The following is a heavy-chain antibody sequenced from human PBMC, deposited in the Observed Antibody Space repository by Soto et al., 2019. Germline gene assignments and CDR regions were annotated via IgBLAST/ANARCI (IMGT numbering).Heavy chain of an antibody. Sequence: SETLSLTCAVYGGSFSGYYWSWIRQPPGKGLEWIGEINHSGSTNYNPSLKSRVTISVDTPKNQFSLKLSSVTAADTAVYYCAGRSGSRGFDPWGQGTLVTVSS. CDR2: INHSGST. CDR3: AGRSGSRGFDP. CDR1: GGSFSGYY. V-gene: IGHV4-34*01. D-gene: IGHD3-3*01. J-gene: IGHJ5*02.